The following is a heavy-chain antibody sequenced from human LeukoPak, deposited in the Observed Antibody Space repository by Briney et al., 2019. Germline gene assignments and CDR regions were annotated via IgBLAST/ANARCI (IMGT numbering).Heavy chain of an antibody. V-gene: IGHV3-48*01. J-gene: IGHJ3*02. CDR2: ITTTSSII. CDR1: GXTXXTYX. D-gene: IGHD6-6*01. Sequence: GXTXXTYXMNWVRQAPGKGLEXXSYITTTSSIIYYADSVKGRFTISRDNAKNSLYLQMNSLRAEDTAVYYCTRDYSSSSGRAFDIWGQGTMVTVSS. CDR3: TRDYSSSSGRAFDI.